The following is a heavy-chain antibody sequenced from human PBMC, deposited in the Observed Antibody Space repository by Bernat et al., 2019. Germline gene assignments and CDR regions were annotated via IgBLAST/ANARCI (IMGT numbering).Heavy chain of an antibody. Sequence: QVQLQQWGAGLLKPSETLSLTCAVYGGSFSGYYWSWIRQPPGKGLEWIGSIYHSGSTYYNPSLKSRVTISVDTSKNQFSLKLSSVTAADTAVYYCARDRDIVVVPAAMLGWFDPWGQGTLVTVSS. D-gene: IGHD2-2*01. V-gene: IGHV4-34*01. CDR1: GGSFSGYY. J-gene: IGHJ5*02. CDR2: IYHSGST. CDR3: ARDRDIVVVPAAMLGWFDP.